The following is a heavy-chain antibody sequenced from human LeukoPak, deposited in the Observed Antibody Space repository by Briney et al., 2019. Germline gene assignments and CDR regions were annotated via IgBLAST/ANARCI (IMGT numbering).Heavy chain of an antibody. CDR2: ISSTSNTI. V-gene: IGHV3-48*01. J-gene: IGHJ4*02. CDR3: ARDPAGGNFDY. D-gene: IGHD4-23*01. CDR1: GFTFSSYS. Sequence: GGSLRLSCAASGFTFSSYSMNWVRKAPGKGLEWVSYISSTSNTIYYTNSVKGRFTVSRDNAQNSLYLQMNSLRAEDTAVYYCARDPAGGNFDYWGQGTLVTVSS.